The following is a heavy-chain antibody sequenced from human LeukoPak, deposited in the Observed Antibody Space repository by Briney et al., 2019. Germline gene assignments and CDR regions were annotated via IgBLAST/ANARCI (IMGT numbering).Heavy chain of an antibody. Sequence: GGSLRLSCAASGFTVNSNYMSWVRQAPGKGLEWVSIIYSGGSGGHTYYADSVKGRFTTSRDNSKNTLGLQMNSLRAEDTPVYYCARGMGPDTAPESYYYYGLDGWGQGNKVTVSS. CDR3: ARGMGPDTAPESYYYYGLDG. D-gene: IGHD5-18*01. CDR1: GFTVNSNY. CDR2: IYSGGSGGHT. V-gene: IGHV3-53*05. J-gene: IGHJ6*02.